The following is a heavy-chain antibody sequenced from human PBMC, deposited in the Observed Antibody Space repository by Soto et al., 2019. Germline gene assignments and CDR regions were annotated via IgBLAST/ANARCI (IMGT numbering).Heavy chain of an antibody. V-gene: IGHV4-31*03. CDR3: ARASGTTLAWFDP. CDR2: IYYSGST. CDR1: GGSISSGGYY. Sequence: PSETLSLTCTVSGGSISSGGYYWSWIRQHPGKGLEWIGYIYYSGSTYYNPSLKSRVTISVDTSKNQFSLKLSSVTAADTAVYYCARASGTTLAWFDPWGQGTLVTVSS. J-gene: IGHJ5*02. D-gene: IGHD1-7*01.